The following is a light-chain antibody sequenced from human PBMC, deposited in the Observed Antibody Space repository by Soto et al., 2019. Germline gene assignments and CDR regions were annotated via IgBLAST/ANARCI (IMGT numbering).Light chain of an antibody. CDR3: VLYMGSGISV. V-gene: IGLV8-61*01. Sequence: QAVVTQEPSFSVSPGGTVTLTCALSSGSVSTSYYPSCYQQTPGQAPRTLIYNTNSRSSGVPDRFSGSILGNKAALTITGAQADDESDYYCVLYMGSGISVFGGGTKLTVL. J-gene: IGLJ3*02. CDR2: NTN. CDR1: SGSVSTSYY.